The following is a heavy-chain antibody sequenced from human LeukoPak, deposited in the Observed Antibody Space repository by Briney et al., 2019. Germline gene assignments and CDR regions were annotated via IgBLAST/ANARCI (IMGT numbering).Heavy chain of an antibody. CDR2: ISAYNGNT. J-gene: IGHJ4*02. D-gene: IGHD3-3*01. CDR3: ARGPAVTIFGVVILPVWSY. Sequence: GASVKVSCKASGYTFTSYGISWLRQAPGQGLELMGWISAYNGNTNYAQKLQGRVTMTTDTSTSTAYMELRSLRSDDTAVYYCARGPAVTIFGVVILPVWSYWGQRTLVTVSS. CDR1: GYTFTSYG. V-gene: IGHV1-18*01.